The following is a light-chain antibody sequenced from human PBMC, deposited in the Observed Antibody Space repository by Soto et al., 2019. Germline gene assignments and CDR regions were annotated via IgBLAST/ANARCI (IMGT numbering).Light chain of an antibody. CDR1: QSVTSN. CDR3: QQYGSSPIS. CDR2: GAS. V-gene: IGKV3-20*01. J-gene: IGKJ5*01. Sequence: IVLTHSPNTLAVSKREVATLSCWASQSVTSNLAWYQQKPGQAPRLLIYGASSRATGIPDRISGSGSGTDFTLTISILEPEDFAVYYSQQYGSSPISSGQGTRPEIK.